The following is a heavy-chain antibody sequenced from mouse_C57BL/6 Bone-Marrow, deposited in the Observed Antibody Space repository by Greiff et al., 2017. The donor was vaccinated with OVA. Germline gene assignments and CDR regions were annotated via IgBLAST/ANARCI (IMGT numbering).Heavy chain of an antibody. CDR2: ISSGGSYT. Sequence: EVKRVESGGDLVKPGGSLKLSCAASGFTFSSYGMSWVRQTPDKRLEWVATISSGGSYTYYPDSVKGRFTISRDNAKNTLYLQMSSLKSEDTAMYYCARRGQGYAMDYWGQGTSVTVSS. CDR3: ARRGQGYAMDY. CDR1: GFTFSSYG. D-gene: IGHD3-3*01. J-gene: IGHJ4*01. V-gene: IGHV5-6*02.